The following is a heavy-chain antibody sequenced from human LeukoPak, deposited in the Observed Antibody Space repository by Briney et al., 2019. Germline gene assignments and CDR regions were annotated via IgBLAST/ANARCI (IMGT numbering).Heavy chain of an antibody. CDR3: ARQSEVRGVTFFDY. D-gene: IGHD3-10*01. Sequence: SETLSLTCTVSGGSISSYYWSWIRQPPGKGPEWIGYIYYSGSTNYNPSLKSRVTISVDTSKNQFSLKLSSVTAADTAVYYCARQSEVRGVTFFDYWGQGTLVTVSS. J-gene: IGHJ4*02. CDR2: IYYSGST. V-gene: IGHV4-59*08. CDR1: GGSISSYY.